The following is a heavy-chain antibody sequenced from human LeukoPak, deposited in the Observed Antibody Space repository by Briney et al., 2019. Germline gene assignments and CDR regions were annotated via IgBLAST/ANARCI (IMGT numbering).Heavy chain of an antibody. Sequence: GASVKVSCKASGYTFTSYGISWVRQAPGQGLEWMGWISAYNGNTNYAQKLQGRVTMTTDTSTSTAYMELRSLRSDDTAVYYCARDLTTGPTSNYYYYMDVWGKGTTVTISS. CDR1: GYTFTSYG. CDR3: ARDLTTGPTSNYYYYMDV. J-gene: IGHJ6*03. D-gene: IGHD4-17*01. CDR2: ISAYNGNT. V-gene: IGHV1-18*01.